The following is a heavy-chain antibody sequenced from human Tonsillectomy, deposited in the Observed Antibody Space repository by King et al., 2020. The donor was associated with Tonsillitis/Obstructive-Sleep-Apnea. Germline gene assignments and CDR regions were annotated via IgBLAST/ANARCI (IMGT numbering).Heavy chain of an antibody. CDR2: ISGSGGST. V-gene: IGHV3-23*04. CDR1: GFTFNNYA. D-gene: IGHD2-2*01. CDR3: ATDWSPLPSCRSTSCPFVES. Sequence: VQLVESGGGLVQPGGSLRLSCAASGFTFNNYAMSWVRQAPGKGLEGVSGISGSGGSTDYADSVKGRFTISRDNSKTMLYLQMNSLRVEDKAIYYCATDWSPLPSCRSTSCPFVESWGQGILVTVSS. J-gene: IGHJ4*02.